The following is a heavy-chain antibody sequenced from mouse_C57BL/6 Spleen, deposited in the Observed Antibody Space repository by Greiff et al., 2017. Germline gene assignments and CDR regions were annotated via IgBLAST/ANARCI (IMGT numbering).Heavy chain of an antibody. Sequence: VQLQQSGPELVKPGASVKISCKASGYSFTDYNMNWVKQSNGKSLEWIGVINPNYGATSYNQKFKGKATLTVDQSYSTAYMQLNSLTSEDSAVYYCVPIYYDYDGYYAMDYWGQGTSVTVSS. V-gene: IGHV1-39*01. D-gene: IGHD2-4*01. CDR2: INPNYGAT. J-gene: IGHJ4*01. CDR1: GYSFTDYN. CDR3: VPIYYDYDGYYAMDY.